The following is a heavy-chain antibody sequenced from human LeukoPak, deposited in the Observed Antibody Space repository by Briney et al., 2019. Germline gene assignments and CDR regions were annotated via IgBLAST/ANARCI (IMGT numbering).Heavy chain of an antibody. CDR2: FDPEDGET. J-gene: IGHJ4*02. CDR3: AREYITMIVVVINRGYFDY. CDR1: GYTLTELS. D-gene: IGHD3-22*01. Sequence: ASVKVSCKVSGYTLTELSMHWVRQAPGKGLEWMGGFDPEDGETIYAQKFQGRVTMTRDTSISTAYMELSRLRSDDTAVYYCAREYITMIVVVINRGYFDYWGQGTLVTVSS. V-gene: IGHV1-24*01.